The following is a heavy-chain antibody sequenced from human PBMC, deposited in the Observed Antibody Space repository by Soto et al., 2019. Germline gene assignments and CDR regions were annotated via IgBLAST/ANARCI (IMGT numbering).Heavy chain of an antibody. D-gene: IGHD2-8*01. V-gene: IGHV4-34*01. CDR1: GGSFSGYY. J-gene: IGHJ4*02. CDR3: ARRRLGYCTNGVCYPSGVGIDY. Sequence: QVQLQQWGAGLLKPSETLSLTCAVYGGSFSGYYWSWIRQPPGKGLEWIGEINHSGSTNYNPSLKSRVTILVDTSKNQFSLKLSSVTAADTAVYYCARRRLGYCTNGVCYPSGVGIDYWGQGTLVTVSS. CDR2: INHSGST.